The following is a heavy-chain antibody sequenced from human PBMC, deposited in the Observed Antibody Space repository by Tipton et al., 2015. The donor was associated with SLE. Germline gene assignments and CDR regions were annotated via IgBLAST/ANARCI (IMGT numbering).Heavy chain of an antibody. V-gene: IGHV3-74*01. CDR3: AGDFAGAADN. D-gene: IGHD6-13*01. CDR1: SLW. Sequence: SLWMHWVRQAPGKGLVWVSRIHNDGSYTNYADSVKGRFTISRDNAKNTLYLQMNRLRAEDTAGYYCAGDFAGAADNWGQGTLVTVSS. CDR2: IHNDGSYT. J-gene: IGHJ4*02.